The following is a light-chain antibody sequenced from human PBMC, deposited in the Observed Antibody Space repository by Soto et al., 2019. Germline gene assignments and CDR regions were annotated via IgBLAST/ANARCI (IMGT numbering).Light chain of an antibody. CDR1: SSDVGSYNL. J-gene: IGLJ1*01. CDR3: CSYAGSSTYV. CDR2: EGS. V-gene: IGLV2-23*01. Sequence: QAVLTQPASVSGSPGQSITISCTGTSSDVGSYNLVSWDQQHPGKAPKHMIYEGSKRPSGVSNRFSGSKSGNTATLTISGLQAEDEADYYCCSYAGSSTYVFGTGTKLTVL.